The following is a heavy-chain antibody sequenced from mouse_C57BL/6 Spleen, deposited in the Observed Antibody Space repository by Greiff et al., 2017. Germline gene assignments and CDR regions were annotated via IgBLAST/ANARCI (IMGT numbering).Heavy chain of an antibody. CDR1: GFTFSSYG. V-gene: IGHV5-6*01. CDR3: AGGVLSEGYYAMDY. Sequence: EVKLVESGGDLVKPGGSLKLSCAASGFTFSSYGMSWVRQTPDKRLEWVATISSGGSYTYYPDSVKGRFTISRDNAKNTLYLQMSSLKSEDTAMYYGAGGVLSEGYYAMDYWGQGTSATVSS. J-gene: IGHJ4*01. CDR2: ISSGGSYT. D-gene: IGHD1-1*01.